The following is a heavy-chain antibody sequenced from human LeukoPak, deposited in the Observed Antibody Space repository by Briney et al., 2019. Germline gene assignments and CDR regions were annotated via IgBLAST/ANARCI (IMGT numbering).Heavy chain of an antibody. Sequence: GASVKVSCKASGYTFSRYAIHWVRQAPGQRLEWMGWINAGNGNTKYSQKFQGRVTITRDTSASTAYMELSSLRSEDTAVYYCARVQRGSYAYWGQGTLVTVSS. CDR1: GYTFSRYA. CDR3: ARVQRGSYAY. V-gene: IGHV1-3*01. J-gene: IGHJ4*02. CDR2: INAGNGNT. D-gene: IGHD1-26*01.